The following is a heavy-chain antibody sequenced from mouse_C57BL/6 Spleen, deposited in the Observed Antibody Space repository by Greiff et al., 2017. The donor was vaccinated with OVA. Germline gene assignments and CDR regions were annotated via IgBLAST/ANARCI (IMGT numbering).Heavy chain of an antibody. Sequence: VQLQQSGPELVKPGASVKISCKASGYSFTGYYMNWVKQSPEKSLEWIGEINPSTGGTTYNQKFKAKATLTVDKSSSTAYMQLKSLTSEDSAVYYCARYYDYGYFDVWGTGTTVTVSS. V-gene: IGHV1-42*01. CDR3: ARYYDYGYFDV. CDR2: INPSTGGT. D-gene: IGHD2-4*01. J-gene: IGHJ1*03. CDR1: GYSFTGYY.